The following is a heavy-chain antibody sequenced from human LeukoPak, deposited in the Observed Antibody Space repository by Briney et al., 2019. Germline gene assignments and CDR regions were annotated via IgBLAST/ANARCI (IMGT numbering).Heavy chain of an antibody. CDR1: GYSISSASY. D-gene: IGHD3-3*01. V-gene: IGHV4-38-2*01. Sequence: SETLSLTCAVSGYSISSASYWGWIRQPPGKGLEWIGNIYHSGSPYYNPSLKSRVTISVDTSKNQFSLKLSSVTAADTAVYYCARPISSQGYFGVVIDWGQGTLVSVSS. CDR3: ARPISSQGYFGVVID. CDR2: IYHSGSP. J-gene: IGHJ4*02.